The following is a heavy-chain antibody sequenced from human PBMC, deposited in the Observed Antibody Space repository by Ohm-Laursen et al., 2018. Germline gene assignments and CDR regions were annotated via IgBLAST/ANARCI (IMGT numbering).Heavy chain of an antibody. CDR2: ISWNSASI. Sequence: SLRLSCSAAGFTFDDYTMYWVRQAPGKGLEWVSGISWNSASIAYADSVKGRFTISRDNAKKSLYLQMNSLRAEDTALYYCVKDISYYDSSGPVCAWGQGTLVTVSS. D-gene: IGHD3-22*01. CDR1: GFTFDDYT. J-gene: IGHJ5*02. V-gene: IGHV3-9*01. CDR3: VKDISYYDSSGPVCA.